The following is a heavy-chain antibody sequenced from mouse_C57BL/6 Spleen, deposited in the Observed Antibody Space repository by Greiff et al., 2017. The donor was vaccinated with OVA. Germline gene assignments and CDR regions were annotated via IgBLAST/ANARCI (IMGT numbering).Heavy chain of an antibody. D-gene: IGHD1-1*01. CDR3: ARERAVVATDY. V-gene: IGHV1-22*01. CDR2: INPNNGGT. J-gene: IGHJ2*01. Sequence: EVQLQQSGPELVKPGASVKMSCKASGYTFTDYNMHWVKQSHGKSLERIGYINPNNGGTSYNQKFKGKATLTVNKSSSTAYMELRSLTSEDSAVYYCARERAVVATDYWGQGTTLTVSS. CDR1: GYTFTDYN.